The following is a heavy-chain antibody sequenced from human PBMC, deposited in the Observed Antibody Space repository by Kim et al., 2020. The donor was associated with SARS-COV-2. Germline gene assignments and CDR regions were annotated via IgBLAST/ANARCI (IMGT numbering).Heavy chain of an antibody. J-gene: IGHJ4*02. Sequence: NYAQKFQGRVTITADESTSTAYMELSSLRSEDTAVYYCARAASIAAASDYWGQGTLVTVSS. V-gene: IGHV1-69*01. D-gene: IGHD6-13*01. CDR3: ARAASIAAASDY.